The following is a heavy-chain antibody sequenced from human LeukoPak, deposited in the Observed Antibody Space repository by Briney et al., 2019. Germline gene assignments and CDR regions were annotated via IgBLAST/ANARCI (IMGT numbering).Heavy chain of an antibody. CDR2: IYYSGST. Sequence: PSETLSLTCTVSGGSIGSSSYYWGWIRQPPGKGLEWIGSIYYSGSTYYNPSLKSRVTISVHTSKTQFSLKLSSVTAADTAVYYCARDQALGYGWPTVLAIDIWGQGTMVTASS. V-gene: IGHV4-39*07. D-gene: IGHD6-19*01. J-gene: IGHJ3*02. CDR3: ARDQALGYGWPTVLAIDI. CDR1: GGSIGSSSYY.